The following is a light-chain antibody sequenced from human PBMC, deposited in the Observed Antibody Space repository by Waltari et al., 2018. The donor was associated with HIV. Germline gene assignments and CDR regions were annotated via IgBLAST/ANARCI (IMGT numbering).Light chain of an antibody. Sequence: QSVLTQPPPASGTPGQRVTISCSGSSSSIGNYTINWYRQLPGMAPKLLIYSNNQRPSGVPDRFSGSKSGTSASLAISGLQSEDEADYSCSTWDASLNGWVFGGGTKLTVL. CDR2: SNN. CDR3: STWDASLNGWV. V-gene: IGLV1-44*01. CDR1: SSSIGNYT. J-gene: IGLJ3*02.